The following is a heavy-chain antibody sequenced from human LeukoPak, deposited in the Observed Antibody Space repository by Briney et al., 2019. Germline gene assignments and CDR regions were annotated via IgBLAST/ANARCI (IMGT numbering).Heavy chain of an antibody. CDR1: GFTFSRYT. V-gene: IGHV3-48*01. J-gene: IGHJ4*02. CDR2: ISSSSTTI. Sequence: GGSLRLSCAASGFTFSRYTMNWVRQAPGKGLEWISDISSSSTTIHYADSVKGRFTTSRDNAKNSLYLQMNNLRAEDTAVYYCARDPREWGLPYFDCWGQGTLVTVSS. D-gene: IGHD1-26*01. CDR3: ARDPREWGLPYFDC.